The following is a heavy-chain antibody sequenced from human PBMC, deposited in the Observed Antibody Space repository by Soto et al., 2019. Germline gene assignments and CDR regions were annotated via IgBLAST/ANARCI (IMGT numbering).Heavy chain of an antibody. CDR1: GFTFSSYW. J-gene: IGHJ6*02. CDR3: ARDFGSGRYPRYYYYGMDV. Sequence: PGGSLRLSCAASGFTFSSYWMHWVRQAPGKGLVWVSRINSDGSSTSYADSVKGRFTISRDNAKNTLYLQMNSLRAEDTAVYYCARDFGSGRYPRYYYYGMDVWSQGTTVTVSS. CDR2: INSDGSST. V-gene: IGHV3-74*01. D-gene: IGHD3-10*01.